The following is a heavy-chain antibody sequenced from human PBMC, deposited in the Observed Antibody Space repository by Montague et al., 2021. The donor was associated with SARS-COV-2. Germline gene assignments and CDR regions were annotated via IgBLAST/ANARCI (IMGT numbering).Heavy chain of an antibody. CDR1: GFIFSNYG. J-gene: IGHJ5*02. CDR2: IWYDGSNK. Sequence: SLRLSCAASGFIFSNYGMNWVRQAPGKGLEWVAVIWYDGSNKYYADSVKGRFTISRDNSKKMLYLQMNSLRAEDTAVYFCARDARRYCSGGFCLYWFDPWGQGTQVTVSS. D-gene: IGHD2-15*01. CDR3: ARDARRYCSGGFCLYWFDP. V-gene: IGHV3-33*01.